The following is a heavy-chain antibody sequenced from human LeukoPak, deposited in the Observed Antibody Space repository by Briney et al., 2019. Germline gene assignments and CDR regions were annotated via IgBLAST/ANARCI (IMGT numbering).Heavy chain of an antibody. J-gene: IGHJ6*02. D-gene: IGHD3-10*01. CDR3: TSIVRGEHYYYYGMDV. Sequence: GGSLRLSCAASGFIFSDAWMTWVRQAPGKGLEWVGRIESKTDGGTTDYAAPVKGRFTISRDDSKSIAYLQMNSLKTEDTAVYYCTSIVRGEHYYYYGMDVWGQGTTVTVSS. CDR1: GFIFSDAW. V-gene: IGHV3-15*04. CDR2: IESKTDGGTT.